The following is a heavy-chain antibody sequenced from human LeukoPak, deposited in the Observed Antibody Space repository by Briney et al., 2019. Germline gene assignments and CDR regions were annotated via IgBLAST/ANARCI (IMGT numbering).Heavy chain of an antibody. V-gene: IGHV3-23*01. CDR1: GFTFSNYG. CDR3: AKRWRSLRLGIDN. D-gene: IGHD3-16*01. Sequence: GGSLSLPCAASGFTFSNYGMSWVRQAPGKGLEWVSAIGTSGGSTYYADSVKGRFTISRDNSKSTLYLQMNSLRAEDTAVYYCAKRWRSLRLGIDNWGQGTLVTVSS. J-gene: IGHJ4*02. CDR2: IGTSGGST.